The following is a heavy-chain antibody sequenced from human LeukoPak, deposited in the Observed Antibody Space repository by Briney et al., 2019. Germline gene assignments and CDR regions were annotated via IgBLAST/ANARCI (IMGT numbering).Heavy chain of an antibody. CDR1: GGTFSSYA. CDR3: ARALTRYCSSTSCYLGYFDY. J-gene: IGHJ4*02. CDR2: IIPIFGTA. V-gene: IGHV1-69*13. D-gene: IGHD2-2*01. Sequence: ASVKVSCKASGGTFSSYAISWVRQAPGQGLEWMGGIIPIFGTANYAQKFLGRVTITADESTSTAYMELSSLRSEDTAVYYCARALTRYCSSTSCYLGYFDYWGQGTLVTVSS.